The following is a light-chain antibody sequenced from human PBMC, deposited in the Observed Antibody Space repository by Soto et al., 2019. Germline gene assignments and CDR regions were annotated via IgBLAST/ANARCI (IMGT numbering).Light chain of an antibody. Sequence: QSVLTQPPSASGAPGQRVTISCSGSSSNIGSNYVSWYQQLPGTAPKLLIYRNNQRPSGVPDRFSGSKSGTSATLAISGLRSGDEADYYCAAWDDSLSGFVFGGGTKLTVL. CDR3: AAWDDSLSGFV. J-gene: IGLJ2*01. CDR2: RNN. CDR1: SSNIGSNY. V-gene: IGLV1-47*01.